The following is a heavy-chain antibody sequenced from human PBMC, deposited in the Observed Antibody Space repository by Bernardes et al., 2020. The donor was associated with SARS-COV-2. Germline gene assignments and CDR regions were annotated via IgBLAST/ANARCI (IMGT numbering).Heavy chain of an antibody. CDR1: GYTFTGYY. CDR3: ARAPYCSSTSCYMSYYYYGMDV. Sequence: ASVKVSCKASGYTFTGYYMHWVRQAPGQGLEWMGWINPNSGGTNYAQKFQGRVTMTRDTSISTAYMELSRLRSDDTAVYYCARAPYCSSTSCYMSYYYYGMDVWGQGTTVTVSS. D-gene: IGHD2-2*02. J-gene: IGHJ6*02. CDR2: INPNSGGT. V-gene: IGHV1-2*02.